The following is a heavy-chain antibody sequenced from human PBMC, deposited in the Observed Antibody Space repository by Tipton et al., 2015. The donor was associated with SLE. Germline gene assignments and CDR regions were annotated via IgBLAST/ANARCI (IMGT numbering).Heavy chain of an antibody. J-gene: IGHJ4*02. CDR3: ARQGVDSGRYDDY. Sequence: TLSLTCTVSGGSISSYYWSWIRQPPGKGLEWIGEINHSGSTNYNPSHKSRLTISVDTSKNQFSLKLSSVTAADTAVYYCARQGVDSGRYDDYWGQGTLVTVSS. V-gene: IGHV4-34*01. CDR1: GGSISSYY. CDR2: INHSGST. D-gene: IGHD1-26*01.